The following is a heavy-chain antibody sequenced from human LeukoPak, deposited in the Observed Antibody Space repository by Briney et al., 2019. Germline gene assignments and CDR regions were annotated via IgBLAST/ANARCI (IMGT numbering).Heavy chain of an antibody. Sequence: ASVKVSCKASGYTFTSYGISWVRQAPGQGLEWMGWISAYSGNTNYAQKLQGRVTMTTDTSTSTAYMELRSLRSDDTAVYYCARDAGHQLSRRYYYAMDVWGQGTTVTVSS. CDR1: GYTFTSYG. V-gene: IGHV1-18*01. D-gene: IGHD2-2*01. J-gene: IGHJ6*02. CDR3: ARDAGHQLSRRYYYAMDV. CDR2: ISAYSGNT.